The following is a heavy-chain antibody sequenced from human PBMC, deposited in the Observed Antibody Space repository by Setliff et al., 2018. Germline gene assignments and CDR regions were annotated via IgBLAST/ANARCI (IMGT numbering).Heavy chain of an antibody. V-gene: IGHV1-69*11. Sequence: GASVKVSCKASGVAFSSYALSWVRQAPGQGLEWMGRIIPVIDTTDYAENFQGRVTITADESTKTAYIELSSLRSEDTAIYYCARGRDGYNSNAFEIWGQGTMVTVSS. CDR1: GVAFSSYA. CDR3: ARGRDGYNSNAFEI. D-gene: IGHD5-12*01. J-gene: IGHJ3*02. CDR2: IIPVIDTT.